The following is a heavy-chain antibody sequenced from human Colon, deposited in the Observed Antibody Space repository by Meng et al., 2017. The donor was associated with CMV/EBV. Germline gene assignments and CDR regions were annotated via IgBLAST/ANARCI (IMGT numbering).Heavy chain of an antibody. Sequence: SLKISCAASGFTFDNFAMHWVRQVPGKGLEWVSSITWNSVTIEYADSVRGRFTISRDNTKNSLHLQMNNLRPEDTAFYFCARDTTAVRSHYIDYWSQGTLVTVSS. CDR1: GFTFDNFA. J-gene: IGHJ4*02. CDR2: ITWNSVTI. CDR3: ARDTTAVRSHYIDY. D-gene: IGHD3-10*02. V-gene: IGHV3-9*01.